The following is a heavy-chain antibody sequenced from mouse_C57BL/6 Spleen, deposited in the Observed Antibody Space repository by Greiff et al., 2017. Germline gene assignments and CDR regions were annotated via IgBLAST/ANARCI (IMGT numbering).Heavy chain of an antibody. CDR3: ARQGLGREGVYYFDY. Sequence: EVKLMESGGGLVKPGGSLKLSCAASGFTFSDYGMHWVRQAPEKGLEWVAYISSGSSTIYYADTVKGRFTISRDKAKNTLCLQMTSLRSEDTAMYYCARQGLGREGVYYFDYWGQGTTLTVSS. V-gene: IGHV5-17*01. CDR1: GFTFSDYG. CDR2: ISSGSSTI. J-gene: IGHJ2*01. D-gene: IGHD4-1*01.